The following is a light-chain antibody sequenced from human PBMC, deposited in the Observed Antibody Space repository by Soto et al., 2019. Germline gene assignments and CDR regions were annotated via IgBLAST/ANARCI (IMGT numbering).Light chain of an antibody. J-gene: IGLJ3*02. Sequence: QSVLTQPASGSGSPGQSITISCTGTSSDVGSYNLVSWYQQHPGKAPKLMIYEGSKRPSGVSNRFSGSKSGNTASLTISGLQAEDEADYYCCSYAGSRVFGGGTQLTVL. CDR3: CSYAGSRV. V-gene: IGLV2-23*01. CDR1: SSDVGSYNL. CDR2: EGS.